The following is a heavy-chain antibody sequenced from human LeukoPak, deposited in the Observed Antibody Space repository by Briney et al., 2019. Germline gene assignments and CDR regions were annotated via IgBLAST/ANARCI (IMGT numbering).Heavy chain of an antibody. CDR3: ARSAESSSWVEFDY. CDR2: INPNSGGT. V-gene: IGHV1-2*02. Sequence: ESVKVSCQASGYTFNDHYIHWVRQAPGQALEWMGGINPNSGGTNYAQKFQVRGTMTRDTSISTAYMELSRLRSDDTAVYYCARSAESSSWVEFDYWGQGTLVTVSS. CDR1: GYTFNDHY. J-gene: IGHJ4*02. D-gene: IGHD6-13*01.